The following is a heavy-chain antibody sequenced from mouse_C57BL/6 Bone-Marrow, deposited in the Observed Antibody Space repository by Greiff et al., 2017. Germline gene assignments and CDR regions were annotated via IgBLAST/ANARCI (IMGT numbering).Heavy chain of an antibody. D-gene: IGHD1-1*01. J-gene: IGHJ3*01. CDR3: ARGYYGSPFAY. CDR1: GYAFSSYW. Sequence: QVQLQLSGAELVKPGASVKISCKASGYAFSSYWMNWVKQRPGKGLEWIGQIYPGDGDTNYNGKFKGKATLTADKSSSTAYMQLSSLTYEDSAVYCCARGYYGSPFAYWGQGNRVTVSA. CDR2: IYPGDGDT. V-gene: IGHV1-80*01.